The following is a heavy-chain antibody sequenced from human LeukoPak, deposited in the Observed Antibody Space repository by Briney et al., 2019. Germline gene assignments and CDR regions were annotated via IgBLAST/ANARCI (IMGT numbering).Heavy chain of an antibody. D-gene: IGHD3-22*01. Sequence: TSETLSLTCTVSGGSISSYYWSWIRQPAGKGLEWIGLIHTSGSTNYNPSLKSRVTMSVDTSKNQFSLKLSSVTAADTAVYYCARGSGYYGSIDYWGQGTLVTVSS. J-gene: IGHJ4*02. CDR1: GGSISSYY. CDR3: ARGSGYYGSIDY. CDR2: IHTSGST. V-gene: IGHV4-4*07.